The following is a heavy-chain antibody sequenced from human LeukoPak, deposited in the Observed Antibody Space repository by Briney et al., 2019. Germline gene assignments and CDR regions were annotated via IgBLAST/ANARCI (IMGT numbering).Heavy chain of an antibody. CDR3: ARLYYYDSRGYYSGAFDI. Sequence: SETLSLTCTVPGGSISSYYWSWIRQPPGKGLEWIGYIYYSGSTNYNPSLKSRVTISVDTSKNQFSLKLSSVTAAGTAVYYCARLYYYDSRGYYSGAFDIWGQGTMVTVSS. CDR1: GGSISSYY. D-gene: IGHD3-22*01. V-gene: IGHV4-59*01. J-gene: IGHJ3*02. CDR2: IYYSGST.